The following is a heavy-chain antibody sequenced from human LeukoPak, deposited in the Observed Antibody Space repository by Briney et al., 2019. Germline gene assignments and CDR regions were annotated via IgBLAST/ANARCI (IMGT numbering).Heavy chain of an antibody. Sequence: SETLSLTCTVSGASISGYYWSWIRRPPGKGLEWVGYIYYSGSSESTNYNPSLNNRASISVDTSKNQFSLRLSSVTAADTAVYHCARHTLGTGYRSNDYWGQGTQVTVSS. CDR1: GASISGYY. D-gene: IGHD4-11*01. CDR3: ARHTLGTGYRSNDY. V-gene: IGHV4-59*08. J-gene: IGHJ4*02. CDR2: IYYSGSSEST.